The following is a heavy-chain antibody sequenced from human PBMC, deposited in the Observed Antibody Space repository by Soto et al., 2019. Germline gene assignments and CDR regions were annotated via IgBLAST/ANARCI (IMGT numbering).Heavy chain of an antibody. CDR3: AREGGYYDRSGSGVYHYFGVDV. CDR1: GGSISSYY. D-gene: IGHD3-22*01. V-gene: IGHV4-59*01. Sequence: SETLSLTCTVSGGSISSYYWSWIRQPPGKGLEWIGYIYYSGSTNYNPSLKSRVTISVDTSKNQFSLKLSSVTAADTAVYYCAREGGYYDRSGSGVYHYFGVDVWVQGTTVTVSS. CDR2: IYYSGST. J-gene: IGHJ6*02.